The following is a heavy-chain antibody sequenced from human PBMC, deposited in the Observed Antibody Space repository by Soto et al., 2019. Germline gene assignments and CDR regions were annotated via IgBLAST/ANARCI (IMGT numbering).Heavy chain of an antibody. CDR1: GGTFSSYA. CDR3: ARAASWVVASSYGMDV. Sequence: QVQLVQSGAEVKKPGSSVKVSCKASGGTFSSYAISWVRQAPGQGLEWMGGIIPIFGTANYAQKFQGRVTINADETTSTAYMELSSLRSEDTAVYYCARAASWVVASSYGMDVWGQGTTVTVSS. D-gene: IGHD2-15*01. CDR2: IIPIFGTA. J-gene: IGHJ6*02. V-gene: IGHV1-69*01.